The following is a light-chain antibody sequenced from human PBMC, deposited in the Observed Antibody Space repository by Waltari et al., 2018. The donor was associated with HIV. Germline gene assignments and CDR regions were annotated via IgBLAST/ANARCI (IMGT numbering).Light chain of an antibody. J-gene: IGKJ2*01. CDR3: LQYYVTPYT. V-gene: IGKV4-1*01. CDR1: QTNLYGSSNKSY. CDR2: WAS. Sequence: DIVMTQSPDSLAVSLGERATINCDCRQTNLYGSSNKSYLAWYQKKPGQPPKLLIYWASSRESGVPDRFSGSGSGTDFTLTISSLQAEDVAIYYCLQYYVTPYTFGQGTKLEI.